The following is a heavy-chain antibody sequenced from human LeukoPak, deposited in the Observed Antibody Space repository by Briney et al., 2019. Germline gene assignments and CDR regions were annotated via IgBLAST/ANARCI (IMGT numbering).Heavy chain of an antibody. CDR2: MNPNSGNT. CDR1: GYTFSSYA. Sequence: ASVKVSCKASGYTFSSYAMSWVRQAPGQGLEWMGWMNPNSGNTGYAQKFQGRVTITRNTSISTASMELSSLRSEDTAVYYCARPRLFRYDFDYWGQGTLVTVSS. V-gene: IGHV1-8*03. CDR3: ARPRLFRYDFDY. D-gene: IGHD1-14*01. J-gene: IGHJ4*02.